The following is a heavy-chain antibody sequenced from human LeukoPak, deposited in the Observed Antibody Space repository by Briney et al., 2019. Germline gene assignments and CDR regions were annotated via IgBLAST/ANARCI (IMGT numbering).Heavy chain of an antibody. CDR2: IYYSGST. CDR3: ARVDYDFWSKNYYYYYMDV. J-gene: IGHJ6*03. D-gene: IGHD3-3*01. V-gene: IGHV4-59*01. CDR1: GGSISSYY. Sequence: SGTLSLTCTVSGGSISSYYWSWIRQPPGKGLEWIGYIYYSGSTNYNPSLKSRVTISVDTSKNQFSLKLSSVTAADTAVYYCARVDYDFWSKNYYYYYMDVWGKGTTVTVSS.